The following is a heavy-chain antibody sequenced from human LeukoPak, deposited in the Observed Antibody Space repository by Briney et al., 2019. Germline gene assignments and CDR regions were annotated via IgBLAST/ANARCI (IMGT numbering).Heavy chain of an antibody. Sequence: SETLSLTCAVYGGSFSGYYWSWIRQPPGKGLEWIGEINHSGSTKYNASPKSRVSISVDTSKNQISLKQSSVTAADTAVYYCARGPPRRYCSVGSCSNPTQHTGHYWGQGTLVTVSS. CDR3: ARGPPRRYCSVGSCSNPTQHTGHY. V-gene: IGHV4-34*01. CDR1: GGSFSGYY. D-gene: IGHD2-15*01. CDR2: INHSGST. J-gene: IGHJ4*02.